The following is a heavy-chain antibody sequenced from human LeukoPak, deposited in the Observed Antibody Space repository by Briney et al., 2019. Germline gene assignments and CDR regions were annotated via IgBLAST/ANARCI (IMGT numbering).Heavy chain of an antibody. CDR2: VNADGGNT. CDR3: TKRVKYGGTWDHFAD. Sequence: QPGGSLRLSCAASGFTFDNYRMSWVRQAPGKGLECVSTVNADGGNTYYAASVKGRFTISRDNSKSTLILQMNSLRVEDTALYYCTKRVKYGGTWDHFADWGQGTLVTVSS. D-gene: IGHD1-26*01. V-gene: IGHV3-23*01. CDR1: GFTFDNYR. J-gene: IGHJ4*02.